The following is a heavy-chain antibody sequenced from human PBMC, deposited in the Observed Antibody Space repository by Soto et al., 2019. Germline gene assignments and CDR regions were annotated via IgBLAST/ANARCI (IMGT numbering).Heavy chain of an antibody. CDR2: IKTNSEGGTT. Sequence: EVQLVESGGGLVKPGGSLRLSCAASGFAFSSAWMNWVRQAPGKGLEWVDRIKTNSEGGTTDYAAPVQGRFTLSRDDSRNPLSLQMNSLKTDDTAVYYCTTGSVEGVWGQGATVTVSS. D-gene: IGHD2-15*01. J-gene: IGHJ6*02. CDR1: GFAFSSAW. V-gene: IGHV3-15*07. CDR3: TTGSVEGV.